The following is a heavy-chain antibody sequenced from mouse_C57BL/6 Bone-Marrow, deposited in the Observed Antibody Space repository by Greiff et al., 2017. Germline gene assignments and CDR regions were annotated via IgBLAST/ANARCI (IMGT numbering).Heavy chain of an antibody. CDR2: IYPGSGST. CDR1: GYTFTSYW. D-gene: IGHD4-1*01. Sequence: QVQLQQPGAELVKPGASVKMSCKASGYTFTSYWITWVKQRPGQGLEWIGDIYPGSGSTNYNEKFKSKATLTVDKSSSTAYMQLSSLTSEDSAVYYCARWGHWPFAYWGQGTLVTGSA. CDR3: ARWGHWPFAY. J-gene: IGHJ3*01. V-gene: IGHV1-55*01.